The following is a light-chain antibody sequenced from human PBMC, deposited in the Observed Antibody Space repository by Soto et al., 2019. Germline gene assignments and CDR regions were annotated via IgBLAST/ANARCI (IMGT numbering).Light chain of an antibody. CDR3: LQDYNYPLT. V-gene: IGKV1-6*01. CDR1: QGIAKD. CDR2: AAS. Sequence: GERDIITYGASQGIAKDLGWYQQKPGKAPELLIFAASSLQNGVPSRFSGSGSGTDFTLTISSLQPEDFATYYCLQDYNYPLTFGGATKVDIK. J-gene: IGKJ4*01.